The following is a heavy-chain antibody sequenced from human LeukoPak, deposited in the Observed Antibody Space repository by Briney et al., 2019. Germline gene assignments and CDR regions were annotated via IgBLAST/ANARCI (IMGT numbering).Heavy chain of an antibody. V-gene: IGHV6-1*01. Sequence: SQTLSLTCAISGDSVSSNSAAWNWIRQSPSRGLEWLGKTYYRSKWYNDYALSVKSRITINPDTSKNQFSLQLQSVTPEDTAVYYCARGGGGYSYGFRRVRFDPWGQGTLVTVSS. CDR2: TYYRSKWYN. CDR3: ARGGGGYSYGFRRVRFDP. J-gene: IGHJ5*02. D-gene: IGHD5-18*01. CDR1: GDSVSSNSAA.